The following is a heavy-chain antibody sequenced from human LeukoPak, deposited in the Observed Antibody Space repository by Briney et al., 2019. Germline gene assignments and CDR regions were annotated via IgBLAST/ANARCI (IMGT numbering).Heavy chain of an antibody. CDR2: IYPGDSDT. Sequence: KYGESLKISCKGSGYSFTSYWIGWVRQMPGKGLELMGIIYPGDSDTRYSPSFQGQVTISADKSISTAYLQWSSLKASDTAMYYCARTSGAWKDYFDYWGQGTLVTVSS. J-gene: IGHJ4*02. CDR3: ARTSGAWKDYFDY. D-gene: IGHD1-1*01. CDR1: GYSFTSYW. V-gene: IGHV5-51*01.